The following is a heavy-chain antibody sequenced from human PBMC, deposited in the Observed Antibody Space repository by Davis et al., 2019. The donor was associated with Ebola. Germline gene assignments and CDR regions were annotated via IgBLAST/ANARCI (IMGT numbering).Heavy chain of an antibody. Sequence: SVKVSCKASGGTFSSYAISWVRQAPGQGLEWMGGIIPIFGTANYAQKLQGRVTMTTDTSTSTAYMELRSLRSDDTAVYYCARGVPAAPIDPWGQGTLVTVSS. CDR3: ARGVPAAPIDP. CDR2: IIPIFGTA. CDR1: GGTFSSYA. D-gene: IGHD2-2*01. J-gene: IGHJ5*02. V-gene: IGHV1-69*05.